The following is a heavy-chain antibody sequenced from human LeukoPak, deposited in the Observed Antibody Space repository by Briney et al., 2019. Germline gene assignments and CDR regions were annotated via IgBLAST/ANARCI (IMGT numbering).Heavy chain of an antibody. CDR3: ARGGSGSYTYFP. Sequence: AGGTLRLSCAASGFTVSSNYMSWVRQAPGKGLEWVSVIYSCGSTYYADSVKGRFTISRDNSKNTLYLQMNSLRAEDTAVYYCARGGSGSYTYFPWGQGTLVTVSS. J-gene: IGHJ5*02. D-gene: IGHD3-10*01. CDR1: GFTVSSNY. V-gene: IGHV3-53*05. CDR2: IYSCGST.